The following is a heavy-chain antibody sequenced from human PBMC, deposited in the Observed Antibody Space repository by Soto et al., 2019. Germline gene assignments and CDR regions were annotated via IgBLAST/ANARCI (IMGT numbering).Heavy chain of an antibody. J-gene: IGHJ6*02. CDR1: GGSISSGEYY. D-gene: IGHD3-22*01. CDR3: ASSDYDSSGQYYYYGMDV. CDR2: IYYSGST. V-gene: IGHV4-30-4*01. Sequence: SETLSLTCTVSGGSISSGEYYWTWIRQPPGKGLEWIGYIYYSGSTHYSPPLKSRVTISVDTSKNQFSLKLSSVTAADTAVYYCASSDYDSSGQYYYYGMDVWGQGTTVTVSS.